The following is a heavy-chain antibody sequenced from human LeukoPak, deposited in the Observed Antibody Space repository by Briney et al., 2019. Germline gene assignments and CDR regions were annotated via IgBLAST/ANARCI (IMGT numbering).Heavy chain of an antibody. CDR1: GFTFSGSA. V-gene: IGHV3-73*01. CDR2: IRSKANSYAT. D-gene: IGHD5-12*01. J-gene: IGHJ4*02. Sequence: PGGSLRLSCAASGFTFSGSAMHWVRQASGKGLEWVGRIRSKANSYATAYAASVKGRFTISRDDSKNTAYLQMNSLKTEDTAVYYCTRGLGAYGPWPSYYFDYWGQGTLVTVSS. CDR3: TRGLGAYGPWPSYYFDY.